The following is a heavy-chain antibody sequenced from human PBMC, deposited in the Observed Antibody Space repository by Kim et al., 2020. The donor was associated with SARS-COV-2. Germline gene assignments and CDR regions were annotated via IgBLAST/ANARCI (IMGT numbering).Heavy chain of an antibody. D-gene: IGHD2-2*01. CDR3: AKEGAPAAKYGMDV. V-gene: IGHV3-23*01. CDR2: ISSSGGTT. Sequence: GGSLRLSCAASGLTFSSYAVSWVRQAPGKGLEWVSAISSSGGTTYYADSVKGRFTISRDNSKNTLYLQMNSLSAEDTAGYYCAKEGAPAAKYGMDVWGQG. CDR1: GLTFSSYA. J-gene: IGHJ6*02.